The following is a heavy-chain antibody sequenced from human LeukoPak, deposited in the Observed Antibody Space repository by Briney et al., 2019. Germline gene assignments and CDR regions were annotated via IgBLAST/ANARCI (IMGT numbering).Heavy chain of an antibody. D-gene: IGHD3-16*01. Sequence: PGRSLRLSCAASGFAFSSYGMHWVRQAPGKGLEWAAVIWYDGSNKYYAGSVKGRFTISRDNSKNTLYLQMNSLRAEDTAVYYCARDGGLNWFDPWGQGTLVTVSS. CDR1: GFAFSSYG. CDR2: IWYDGSNK. J-gene: IGHJ5*02. CDR3: ARDGGLNWFDP. V-gene: IGHV3-33*01.